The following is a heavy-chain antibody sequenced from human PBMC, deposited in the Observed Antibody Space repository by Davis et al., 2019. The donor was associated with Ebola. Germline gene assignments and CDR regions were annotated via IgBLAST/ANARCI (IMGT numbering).Heavy chain of an antibody. V-gene: IGHV4-59*04. CDR2: VFYTGST. Sequence: SETLSLTCTVSGASITTSFWSWIRQPPGKGLEWIGYVFYTGSTEYNPSLKSRVTLSVDRSKNHFSLNLSSVTAADTAVYYCGGSLGSVSRNGMDVWGQGTTVTVSS. D-gene: IGHD5-12*01. CDR3: GGSLGSVSRNGMDV. CDR1: GASITTSF. J-gene: IGHJ6*02.